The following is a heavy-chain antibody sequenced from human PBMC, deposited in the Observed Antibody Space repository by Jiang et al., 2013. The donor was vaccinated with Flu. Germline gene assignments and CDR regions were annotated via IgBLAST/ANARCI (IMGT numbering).Heavy chain of an antibody. CDR1: GGSINSNYW. Sequence: LVKPSGTLSLTCAVSGGSINSNYWWSWVRQSPGKRLEYIGEIYHTGHSNSNPSLESRVTMSVDKSKNQFALKMSPVTAADTAVYYCARNYDSSGYFGSDWFDPWGQGTLVTVS. CDR2: IYHTGHS. J-gene: IGHJ5*02. CDR3: ARNYDSSGYFGSDWFDP. D-gene: IGHD3-22*01. V-gene: IGHV4-4*02.